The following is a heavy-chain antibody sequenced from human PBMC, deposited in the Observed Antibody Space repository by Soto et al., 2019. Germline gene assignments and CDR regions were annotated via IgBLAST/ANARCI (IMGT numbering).Heavy chain of an antibody. V-gene: IGHV1-8*01. J-gene: IGHJ4*02. CDR2: MNPNSGNT. D-gene: IGHD1-26*01. Sequence: QVQLVQSGAEVKKPGASVKVSCKASGYTFTSYDINWVRQATGQGLEWMGWMNPNSGNTGYAQKFQGRVTMXXNTSXXTXXXXXSXXRXXXXXXXXXXXXTSGXYRLDYWGQGTLVTVSS. CDR3: XXXTSGXYRLDY. CDR1: GYTFTSYD.